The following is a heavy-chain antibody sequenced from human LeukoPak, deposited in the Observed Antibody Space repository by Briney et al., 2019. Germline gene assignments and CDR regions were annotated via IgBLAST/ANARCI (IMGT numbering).Heavy chain of an antibody. CDR1: GFTFRSYA. D-gene: IGHD3-3*01. Sequence: GGSLRLFCAASGFTFRSYAMRWVRQAPGEGLEWVSAISGSGGSTYYADSVKGRFTISRDNSKNTLYLQMNSLRAEDTAVYYCARDEHRPRITIFGVVIPDAFDIWGQGTMVTVSS. V-gene: IGHV3-23*01. J-gene: IGHJ3*02. CDR3: ARDEHRPRITIFGVVIPDAFDI. CDR2: ISGSGGST.